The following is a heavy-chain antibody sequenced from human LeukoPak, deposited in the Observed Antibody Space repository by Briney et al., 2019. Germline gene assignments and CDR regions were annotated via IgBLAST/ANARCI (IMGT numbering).Heavy chain of an antibody. CDR3: ATLTDGSGSYSDY. J-gene: IGHJ4*02. CDR2: IYTSGST. D-gene: IGHD3-10*01. V-gene: IGHV4-61*02. CDR1: GGSISSGSYY. Sequence: SETLSLTCTVSGGSISSGSYYWSWIRQPAGKGLEWIGLIYTSGSTNYNPSLKSRVTISVDTSKNQFSLKLSSVTAADTAVYYCATLTDGSGSYSDYWGQGTLVTVSS.